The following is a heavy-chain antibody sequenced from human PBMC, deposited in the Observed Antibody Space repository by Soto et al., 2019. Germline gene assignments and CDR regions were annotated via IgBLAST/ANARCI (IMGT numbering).Heavy chain of an antibody. CDR3: ARMETFGSLNWFDP. CDR2: MNPGSGDT. J-gene: IGHJ5*02. CDR1: GYSFTNND. D-gene: IGHD3-16*01. V-gene: IGHV1-8*01. Sequence: ASVKVSCKASGYSFTNNDVSWVRQATGQGLEWMGWMNPGSGDTGYAQKFQGRVTMTRDISVATAYMELSSLRSDDTAIYYCARMETFGSLNWFDPWGQGTLVTVSS.